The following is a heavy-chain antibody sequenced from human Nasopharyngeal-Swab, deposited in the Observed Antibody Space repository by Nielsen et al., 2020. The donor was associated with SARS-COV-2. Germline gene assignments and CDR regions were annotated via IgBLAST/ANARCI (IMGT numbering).Heavy chain of an antibody. D-gene: IGHD3-16*02. CDR3: ASTGRELSNYFDY. V-gene: IGHV4-39*01. CDR2: IYYSGST. J-gene: IGHJ4*02. Sequence: RQAPGKGLEWIGSIYYSGSTYYNPSLKSRVTISVDTSKNQFSLKLSSVTAADTAVYYCASTGRELSNYFDYWGQGTLVTVSS.